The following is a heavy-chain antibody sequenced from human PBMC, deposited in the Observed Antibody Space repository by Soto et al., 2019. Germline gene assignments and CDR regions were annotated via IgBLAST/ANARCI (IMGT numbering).Heavy chain of an antibody. CDR2: IYHSGSI. D-gene: IGHD2-8*02. Sequence: PSETLSLTCTVSGGSISSYYWSWIRQPPGKGLEWIGHIYHSGSINYNPSLKSRVTISVDTSKNQFSLKLTSVTAADTAVYYCARDKITGLFDYGGQGTLVTVSS. CDR1: GGSISSYY. V-gene: IGHV4-59*12. CDR3: ARDKITGLFDY. J-gene: IGHJ4*02.